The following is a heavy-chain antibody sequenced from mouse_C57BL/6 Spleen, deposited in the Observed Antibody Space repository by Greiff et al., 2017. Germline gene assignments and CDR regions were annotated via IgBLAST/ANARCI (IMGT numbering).Heavy chain of an antibody. CDR2: ISSGGSYT. V-gene: IGHV5-6*01. CDR3: ARPRITTVVEDAMDY. CDR1: GFTFSSYG. Sequence: VQLKESGGDLVKPGGSLKLSCAASGFTFSSYGMSWVRQTPDKRLEWVATISSGGSYTYYPDSVKGRFTISRDNAKNTLYLQMSSLKSEDTAMYYCARPRITTVVEDAMDYWGQGTSVTVSS. D-gene: IGHD1-1*01. J-gene: IGHJ4*01.